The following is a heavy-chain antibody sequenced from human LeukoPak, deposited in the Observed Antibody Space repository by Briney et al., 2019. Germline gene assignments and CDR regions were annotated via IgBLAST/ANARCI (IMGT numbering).Heavy chain of an antibody. Sequence: ASVKVSCKASGYTFSSYDINWVRQATGQGLEWMGWMNPNSGNTGYAQKFQGRVTMTRNTSISTAYMELSSLRSEDTAVYYCAGPIGSNVGHYSYDMDVWGQGTTVTVSS. J-gene: IGHJ6*02. CDR1: GYTFSSYD. D-gene: IGHD4-23*01. CDR2: MNPNSGNT. V-gene: IGHV1-8*01. CDR3: AGPIGSNVGHYSYDMDV.